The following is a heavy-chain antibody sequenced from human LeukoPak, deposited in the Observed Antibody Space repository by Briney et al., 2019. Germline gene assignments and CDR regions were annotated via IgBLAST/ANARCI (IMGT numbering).Heavy chain of an antibody. V-gene: IGHV3-7*01. D-gene: IGHD3-3*01. CDR2: IKQDGSEK. J-gene: IGHJ4*02. CDR3: ARDRRFLEWLIDY. CDR1: GFTFSSYW. Sequence: GGSLRLSCAASGFTFSSYWMSWVRQAPGKGLEWVANIKQDGSEKYYVDSVKGRFTISRDNAKNSLYLQMNSLRAEDTAVYYCARDRRFLEWLIDYWGQGTLVTVSS.